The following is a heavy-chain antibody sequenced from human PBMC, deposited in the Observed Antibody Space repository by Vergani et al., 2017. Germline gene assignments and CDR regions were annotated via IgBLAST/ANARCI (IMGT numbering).Heavy chain of an antibody. J-gene: IGHJ6*03. V-gene: IGHV3-30-3*01. CDR1: GFTFSSYA. CDR3: ARDTWIQLWPGDYYYYYYMDV. CDR2: ISYDGSNK. Sequence: QVQLVESGGGVVQPGRSLRLSCAASGFTFSSYAMHWVRQAPGQGLEWVAVISYDGSNKYYADSVKGRFTISRDNSKNTLYLQMNSLRAEDTAVYYCARDTWIQLWPGDYYYYYYMDVWGKGTTVTVSS. D-gene: IGHD5-18*01.